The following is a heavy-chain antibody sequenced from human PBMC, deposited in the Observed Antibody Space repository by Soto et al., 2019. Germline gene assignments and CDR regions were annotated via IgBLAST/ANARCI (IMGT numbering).Heavy chain of an antibody. V-gene: IGHV3-30*18. Sequence: GGPLRLSCAASGFTFSSYGMHWVRQAPGKGLEWVALISYDGSQKYYADSVKGRFTISRDNSKNTLYLQMNSLRAEDTAVFYCAKDLVGGVRYYYGMDVWGQGTTVTVSS. CDR3: AKDLVGGVRYYYGMDV. CDR1: GFTFSSYG. D-gene: IGHD1-26*01. J-gene: IGHJ6*02. CDR2: ISYDGSQK.